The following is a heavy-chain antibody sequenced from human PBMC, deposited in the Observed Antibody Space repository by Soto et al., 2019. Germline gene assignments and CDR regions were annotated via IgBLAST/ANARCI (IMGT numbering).Heavy chain of an antibody. V-gene: IGHV1-69*01. D-gene: IGHD3-22*01. J-gene: IGHJ4*02. CDR3: ARDLSSDSTGFRGYDL. CDR2: FIPIFVSA. CDR1: GGTVSSYA. Sequence: QVHLVQSGAEVKKPGSSVKVSCKASGGTVSSYAITWVRQAPGKGLEWMGVFIPIFVSAHYAQKFQGRVTITADESTSTAYMELSGLRSADTAIYYCARDLSSDSTGFRGYDLWGQGNLVTVSS.